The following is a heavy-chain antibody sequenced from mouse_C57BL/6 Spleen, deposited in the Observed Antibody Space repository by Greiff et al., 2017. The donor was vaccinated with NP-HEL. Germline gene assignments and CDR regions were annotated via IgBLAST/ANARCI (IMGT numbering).Heavy chain of an antibody. CDR2: IDPSDSET. J-gene: IGHJ2*01. V-gene: IGHV1-52*01. CDR1: GYTFTSYW. CDR3: ARKAQAYYFDY. D-gene: IGHD3-2*02. Sequence: QVQLQQPGAELVRPGSSVKLSCKASGYTFTSYWMHWVKQRPIQGLEWIGNIDPSDSETHYNQKFKDKATLTVDKSSSTAYMPRSSLTSEDSAVYYCARKAQAYYFDYWGQGTTLTVSS.